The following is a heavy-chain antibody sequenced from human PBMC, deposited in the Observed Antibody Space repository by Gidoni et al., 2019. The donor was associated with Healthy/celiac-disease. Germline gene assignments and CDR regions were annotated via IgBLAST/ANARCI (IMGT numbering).Heavy chain of an antibody. D-gene: IGHD2-8*02. V-gene: IGHV4-61*02. CDR3: ARTVLGWVDY. CDR2: IYTSGST. Sequence: QVQLQESGPGLVKPSQTLSLPCPVPGGPISSGSYYWRWIRQPAGKGLEWIGRIYTSGSTNYNPSLKSRVTISVDTSKNQFSLKLSSVTAADTAVYYCARTVLGWVDYWGQGTLVTVSS. CDR1: GGPISSGSYY. J-gene: IGHJ4*02.